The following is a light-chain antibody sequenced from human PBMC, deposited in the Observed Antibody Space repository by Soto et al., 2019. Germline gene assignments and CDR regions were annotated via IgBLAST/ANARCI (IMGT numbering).Light chain of an antibody. CDR3: QQRSNWPPLRT. Sequence: EIVLTQSPATLSLSPGEIATLSCRASQSVSSYLAWYQQKPGQAPRLLIYDASNRATGIPAKFSGSGSGTDLTLTISSLEPEDFAVYYCQQRSNWPPLRTFGQGTKLEIK. CDR2: DAS. V-gene: IGKV3-11*01. CDR1: QSVSSY. J-gene: IGKJ2*01.